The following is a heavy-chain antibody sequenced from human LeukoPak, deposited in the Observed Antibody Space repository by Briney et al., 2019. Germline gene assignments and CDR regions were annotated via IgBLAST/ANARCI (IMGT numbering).Heavy chain of an antibody. Sequence: KPSETLSLTCTVSGGSISSSSYYWGWIRQPPGKGLEWIGSIYYSGSTYYNPSLKSRVTISVDTSKNQFSLKLSSVTAADTAVYYCARHFPGVAVAGYYFDYWGQGTLVTASS. CDR1: GGSISSSSYY. D-gene: IGHD6-19*01. V-gene: IGHV4-39*01. CDR3: ARHFPGVAVAGYYFDY. CDR2: IYYSGST. J-gene: IGHJ4*02.